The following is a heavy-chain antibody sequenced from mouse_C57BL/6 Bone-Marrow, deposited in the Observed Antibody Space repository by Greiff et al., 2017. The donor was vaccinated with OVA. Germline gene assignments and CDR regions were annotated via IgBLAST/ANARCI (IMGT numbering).Heavy chain of an antibody. CDR3: TRDYYKGWDFDV. Sequence: QVQLQQSGAELVRPGASVTLSCKASGYTFTDYEMHWVKQTPVHGLEWIGAIDPETGGTAYNQKFKGKAILTADKSSSTAYMELRSLTSEDSAVYYCTRDYYKGWDFDVWGTGTTVTVSS. CDR1: GYTFTDYE. V-gene: IGHV1-15*01. D-gene: IGHD2-12*01. CDR2: IDPETGGT. J-gene: IGHJ1*03.